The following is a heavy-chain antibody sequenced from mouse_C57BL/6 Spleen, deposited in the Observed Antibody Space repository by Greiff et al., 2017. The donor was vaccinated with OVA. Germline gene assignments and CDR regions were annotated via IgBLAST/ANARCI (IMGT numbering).Heavy chain of an antibody. D-gene: IGHD1-1*01. V-gene: IGHV5-6*01. CDR3: ASHITTVVHYYAMDY. CDR2: ISSGGSYT. J-gene: IGHJ4*01. CDR1: GFTFSSYG. Sequence: EVQLVESGGDLVKPGGSLKLSCAASGFTFSSYGMSWVRQTPDKRLEWVATISSGGSYTYYPDSVKGRFTISRDNAKNTLYLQMSSLKSEDTAMYYRASHITTVVHYYAMDYWGQGTSVTVSS.